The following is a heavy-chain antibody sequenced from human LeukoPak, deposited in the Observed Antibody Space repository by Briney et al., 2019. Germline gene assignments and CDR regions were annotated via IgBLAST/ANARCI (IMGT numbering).Heavy chain of an antibody. V-gene: IGHV3-23*01. CDR2: ISGSGGST. Sequence: PGGSLRLSCAASGFTFSSYGMSWVRQAPGKGLEWVSAISGSGGSTYYADSVKGRFTISRDNSKNTLYLQMNSLRAEDTAVYYCAKGSIVVVPAAMIWNYYYYYMDVWGKGTKVTISS. D-gene: IGHD2-2*01. CDR1: GFTFSSYG. CDR3: AKGSIVVVPAAMIWNYYYYYMDV. J-gene: IGHJ6*03.